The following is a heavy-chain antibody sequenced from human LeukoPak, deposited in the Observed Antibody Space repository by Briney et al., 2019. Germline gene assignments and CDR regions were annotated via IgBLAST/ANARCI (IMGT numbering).Heavy chain of an antibody. CDR2: IYYSGST. V-gene: IGHV4-39*07. J-gene: IGHJ4*02. Sequence: PSETLSLTCTVSGDPISSSSYYWGWIRQPPGKGLEWIGSIYYSGSTNYNPSLKSRVTISVDTSKNQFSLKLSSVTAADTAVYYCARSPGDILTGYYPDYWGQGTLVTVSS. CDR3: ARSPGDILTGYYPDY. D-gene: IGHD3-9*01. CDR1: GDPISSSSYY.